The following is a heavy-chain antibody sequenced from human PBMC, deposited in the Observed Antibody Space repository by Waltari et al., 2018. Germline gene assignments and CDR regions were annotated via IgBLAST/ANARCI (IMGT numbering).Heavy chain of an antibody. D-gene: IGHD5-12*01. V-gene: IGHV3-74*01. CDR2: ITVEGGYS. CDR1: GFRFGDYW. Sequence: EVHLAESGGGVVQPGGSLRLSCTGSGFRFGDYWMHWVRQAPGKGLGWVARITVEGGYSSDGDAVKGRFTISRDNAKNTVFLQLNSLGDDDTAVYFCARKAGSGYPYGPFYYDNWGQGTLVTVSS. J-gene: IGHJ4*02. CDR3: ARKAGSGYPYGPFYYDN.